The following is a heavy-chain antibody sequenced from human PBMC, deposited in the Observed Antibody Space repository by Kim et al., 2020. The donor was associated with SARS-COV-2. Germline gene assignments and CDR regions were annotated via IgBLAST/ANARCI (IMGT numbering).Heavy chain of an antibody. Sequence: GGSLRLSCAASGFTLSSYWMHWVRQAPGKGLVWVSRINSDGGTTSYADSVKGRFTISRDNDKSTLYLQMNSLRAEDTAVYYCASRQYTGTYYYFDYWGQGTRVTVSS. J-gene: IGHJ4*02. CDR2: INSDGGTT. CDR1: GFTLSSYW. CDR3: ASRQYTGTYYYFDY. D-gene: IGHD1-26*01. V-gene: IGHV3-74*01.